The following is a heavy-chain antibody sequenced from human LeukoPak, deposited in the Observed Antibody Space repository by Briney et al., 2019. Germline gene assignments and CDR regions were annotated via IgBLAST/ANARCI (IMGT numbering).Heavy chain of an antibody. Sequence: SETLSLTCAVYGGSFSGYYWSWIRQPPGKGLEWIGEINHSGSTNYNPSLKSRVTISVDTSKNQFSLKLSSVTAADTAVYYCARDSQGLVFITTIDYWGQGTLVIVSS. D-gene: IGHD3-22*01. CDR2: INHSGST. V-gene: IGHV4-34*01. J-gene: IGHJ4*02. CDR1: GGSFSGYY. CDR3: ARDSQGLVFITTIDY.